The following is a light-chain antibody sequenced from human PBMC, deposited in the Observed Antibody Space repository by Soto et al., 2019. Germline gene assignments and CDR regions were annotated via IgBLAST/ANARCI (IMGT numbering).Light chain of an antibody. CDR2: LNSDGSY. Sequence: QSVLTQSPSASASPGASVKLTCTLSRGHSSYAIAWYQQQAEKGPRYLMKLNSDGSYSKGDGIPDRFSGSSSGAERYLTISSLQSEDEADYCCQTWGTGIRIFGGGTKLTVL. V-gene: IGLV4-69*01. CDR1: RGHSSYA. CDR3: QTWGTGIRI. J-gene: IGLJ2*01.